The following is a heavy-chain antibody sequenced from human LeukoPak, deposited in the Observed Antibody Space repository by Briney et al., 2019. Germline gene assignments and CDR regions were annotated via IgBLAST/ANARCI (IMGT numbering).Heavy chain of an antibody. CDR3: ARDFRRGTSGWSAEYFQH. Sequence: ASVKVSCKTSGSTFSSYSITWVRQAPGQGLEWMGWINTDTGNPTYAQGFTGRFVFSLDTSVSTAYLQISSLKAEDTAVYYCARDFRRGTSGWSAEYFQHWGQGTLVTVSS. J-gene: IGHJ1*01. D-gene: IGHD6-19*01. CDR1: GSTFSSYS. CDR2: INTDTGNP. V-gene: IGHV7-4-1*02.